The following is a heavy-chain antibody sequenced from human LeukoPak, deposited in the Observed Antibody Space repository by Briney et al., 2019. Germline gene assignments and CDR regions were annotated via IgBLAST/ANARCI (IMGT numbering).Heavy chain of an antibody. J-gene: IGHJ5*02. V-gene: IGHV3-11*04. Sequence: GGSLRLSCAASGFTFSDYYMSWIRQAPGKGLERVSYISSSGSTIYYADSVTGRFTISRDNAKNSLYLQMNSLRAEDTAVYYCARDGYSYGINWFYPWGQGTLVTVSS. CDR3: ARDGYSYGINWFYP. CDR2: ISSSGSTI. D-gene: IGHD5-18*01. CDR1: GFTFSDYY.